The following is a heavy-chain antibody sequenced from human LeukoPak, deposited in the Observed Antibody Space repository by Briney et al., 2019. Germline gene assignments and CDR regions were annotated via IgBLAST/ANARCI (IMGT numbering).Heavy chain of an antibody. D-gene: IGHD3-16*01. CDR1: GFTFTRHG. J-gene: IGHJ4*02. V-gene: IGHV3-7*01. CDR2: IKEDGSDK. CDR3: ARYDGGVAIDY. Sequence: PGGSLRLSCAASGFTFTRHGMHWVRQAPGKGLEWVANIKEDGSDKYYVDSVKGRFTISRHNAENSLYLQMNSLRAEDTAVYYCARYDGGVAIDYWGQGALVTVSS.